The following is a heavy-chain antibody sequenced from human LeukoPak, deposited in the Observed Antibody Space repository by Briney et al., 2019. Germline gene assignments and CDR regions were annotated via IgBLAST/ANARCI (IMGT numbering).Heavy chain of an antibody. CDR3: AKRGGYETMAAFDY. V-gene: IGHV3-23*01. CDR1: GFAFSSYA. J-gene: IGHJ4*02. Sequence: GGSLRLSCAASGFAFSSYAMSWVPQAPGKGLEWVSAISPGGTDTYYADSGKGRFTISRDNSKNTLFLQRNSLRVEDTAVYYCAKRGGYETMAAFDYWGQGTLVTVSS. D-gene: IGHD3-10*01. CDR2: ISPGGTDT.